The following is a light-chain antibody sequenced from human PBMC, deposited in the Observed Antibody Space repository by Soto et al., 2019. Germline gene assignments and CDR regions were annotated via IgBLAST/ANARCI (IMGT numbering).Light chain of an antibody. Sequence: QSVLTQPPSVSAAPGQKVTISCSGSRSNLGNNYVSWFQRLPGTAPKLLIYDNDKRPSGIPDRFSGSKSGTSATLGITGLQTGDVADYYCGTWDTSLSAVVFGGGTKVTVL. J-gene: IGLJ2*01. CDR3: GTWDTSLSAVV. CDR1: RSNLGNNY. CDR2: DND. V-gene: IGLV1-51*01.